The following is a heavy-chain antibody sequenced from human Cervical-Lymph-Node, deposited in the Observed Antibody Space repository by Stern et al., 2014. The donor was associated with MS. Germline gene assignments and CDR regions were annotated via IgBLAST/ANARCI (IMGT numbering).Heavy chain of an antibody. V-gene: IGHV3-21*01. D-gene: IGHD6-13*01. CDR2: ISSSSSYI. Sequence: VQLVESGGGLVKPGGSLRLSCAASGFTFSSYSMNWVRQAPGKGLEWVSSISSSSSYIYYADSVKGRFTISRDNAKNSLYLQMNSLRAEDTAVYYCARVSSSSVLYFDLWGRGTLVTVSS. CDR1: GFTFSSYS. CDR3: ARVSSSSVLYFDL. J-gene: IGHJ2*01.